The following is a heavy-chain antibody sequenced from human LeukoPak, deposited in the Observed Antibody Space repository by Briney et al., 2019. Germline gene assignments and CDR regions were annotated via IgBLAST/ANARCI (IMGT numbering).Heavy chain of an antibody. CDR1: GYTFTSYG. V-gene: IGHV1-2*04. Sequence: ASVKVSCKASGYTFTSYGISWVRQAPGQGLEWMGWINPNSGGTNYAQKFQGWVTMTRDTSISTAYMELSRLRSDDTAVYYCARGVMIKGLDAFDIWGQGTMVTVSS. CDR2: INPNSGGT. J-gene: IGHJ3*02. D-gene: IGHD3-9*01. CDR3: ARGVMIKGLDAFDI.